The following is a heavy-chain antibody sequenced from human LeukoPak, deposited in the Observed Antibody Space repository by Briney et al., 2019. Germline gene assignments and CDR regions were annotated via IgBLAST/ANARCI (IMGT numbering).Heavy chain of an antibody. Sequence: PGGSLRLSCAASGFTFDDYAMHWVRQAPGKGLEWVSLISWNGGTTYYADSVKGRFTISRDNSKNTLYLQMNSLRAEDTAVYYCAKAAMDRGQWFDPWGQGTLVTVSS. CDR2: ISWNGGTT. J-gene: IGHJ5*02. CDR3: AKAAMDRGQWFDP. D-gene: IGHD5-18*01. CDR1: GFTFDDYA. V-gene: IGHV3-43D*03.